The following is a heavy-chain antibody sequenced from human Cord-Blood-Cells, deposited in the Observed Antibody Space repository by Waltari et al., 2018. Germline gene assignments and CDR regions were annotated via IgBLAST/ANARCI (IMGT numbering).Heavy chain of an antibody. Sequence: QVQLVQSGAEVEKPGASVTVSCKASGYTFTSYAINWVRQAPGQGHEWMGWMNPDSGNTGDAQKCQGIVTMTTNTSISTAYMELSSLRSEDTAVYYCARGLVGTDAFDIWGQGTMVTVSS. J-gene: IGHJ3*02. CDR1: GYTFTSYA. V-gene: IGHV1-8*01. CDR2: MNPDSGNT. D-gene: IGHD2-21*01. CDR3: ARGLVGTDAFDI.